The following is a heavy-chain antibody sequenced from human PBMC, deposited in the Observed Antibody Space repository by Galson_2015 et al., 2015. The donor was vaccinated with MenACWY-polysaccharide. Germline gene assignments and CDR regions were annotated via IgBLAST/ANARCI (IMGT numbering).Heavy chain of an antibody. CDR3: AKDMGAHEGALDI. Sequence: SLRLSCAASGFTFDDYAMHWVRQALGKGLEWVSGISWNSGSIGYADSVKGRFTISRDNAKNSLYLQMNSLRAEDTALYYCAKDMGAHEGALDIWGQGTMVTVSS. CDR2: ISWNSGSI. D-gene: IGHD1-26*01. J-gene: IGHJ3*02. V-gene: IGHV3-9*01. CDR1: GFTFDDYA.